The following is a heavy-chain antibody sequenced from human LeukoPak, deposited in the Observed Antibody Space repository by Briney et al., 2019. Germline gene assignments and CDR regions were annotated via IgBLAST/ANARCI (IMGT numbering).Heavy chain of an antibody. CDR1: GGSIRSSSYY. CDR2: IYYSGST. V-gene: IGHV4-39*01. CDR3: ARRPPPKIAVAGTATGWFDP. J-gene: IGHJ5*02. Sequence: PSETLSLTCTVSGGSIRSSSYYWGWIRQPPGKGLEWIGSIYYSGSTYYNPSLKSRVTISVDTSKNQFSLKLSSVTAADTAVYYCARRPPPKIAVAGTATGWFDPWGQGTLVTVSS. D-gene: IGHD6-19*01.